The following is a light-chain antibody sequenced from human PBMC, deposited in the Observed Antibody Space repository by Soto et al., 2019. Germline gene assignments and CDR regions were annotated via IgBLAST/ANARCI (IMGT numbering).Light chain of an antibody. Sequence: DIQMTQSTSSLSASVGDRVNITCRASQSISSYLHSYQQKPGKAPQLLIYAAPSLHSGVPSKFRGRGSGTDLTLPISSVPPEDFGSYSRQQSYRTPGMFGEGTKVEI. V-gene: IGKV1-39*01. CDR2: AAP. J-gene: IGKJ1*01. CDR3: QQSYRTPGM. CDR1: QSISSY.